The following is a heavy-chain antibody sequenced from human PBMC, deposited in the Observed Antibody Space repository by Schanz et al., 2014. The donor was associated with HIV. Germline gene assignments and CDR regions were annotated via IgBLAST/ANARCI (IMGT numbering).Heavy chain of an antibody. D-gene: IGHD6-19*01. J-gene: IGHJ4*02. CDR1: GYTFSGFD. CDR2: MSPKSGNT. V-gene: IGHV1-8*01. Sequence: QVQLVQSGAEVKKSGSSVKVSCKASGYTFSGFDIHWVRQATGQGLEWMGWMSPKSGNTGYGQKFKGRVAMTRDTSKSTAYLDLSSLRSDDTAVYYCARGRKSLAGLGWFYYDFWGQGTLVTVSS. CDR3: ARGRKSLAGLGWFYYDF.